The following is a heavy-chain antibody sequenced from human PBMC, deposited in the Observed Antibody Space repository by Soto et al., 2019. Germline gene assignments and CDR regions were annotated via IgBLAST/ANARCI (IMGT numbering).Heavy chain of an antibody. CDR1: GGSVSSTQW. D-gene: IGHD2-15*01. Sequence: SETLSLTCAVSGGSVSSTQWWTWVRQAPGKGLEWLGDIYHVGITKYNPALKSRVTMSVDTSKNQFSLKLSSVTAADTAVYYCARQGSSGFDYWGQGTLVTVSS. V-gene: IGHV4-4*02. CDR2: IYHVGIT. CDR3: ARQGSSGFDY. J-gene: IGHJ4*02.